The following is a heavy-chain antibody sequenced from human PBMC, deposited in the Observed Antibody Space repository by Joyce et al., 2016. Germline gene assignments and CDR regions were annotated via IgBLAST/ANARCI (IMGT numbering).Heavy chain of an antibody. V-gene: IGHV3-43*01. J-gene: IGHJ4*02. CDR3: AKDRGGFGVVISSYLDY. D-gene: IGHD3-3*01. CDR1: GFTFDDYT. CDR2: ISWDGCST. Sequence: EVQLVESGGVVVQPGGSLRLSCAASGFTFDDYTMHWVRQAPGKGVEWVSLISWDGCSTYYADSVKGRFTISRDNSKNSLYLQMNSLRTEDTALYYCAKDRGGFGVVISSYLDYWGQGTLVTVSS.